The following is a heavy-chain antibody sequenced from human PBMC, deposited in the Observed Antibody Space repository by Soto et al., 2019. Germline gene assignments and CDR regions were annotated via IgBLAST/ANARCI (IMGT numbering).Heavy chain of an antibody. Sequence: SETLSLTCTVSGGSISSYYWSWIRQPPGKGLEWIGYIHYSGSTNYNPSLKSRVTISVDTSKNQFSLKLSSVTAADTAVYYCARAKLLWFGELSPKIDYWGQGTLVTVSS. J-gene: IGHJ4*02. CDR1: GGSISSYY. CDR2: IHYSGST. D-gene: IGHD3-10*01. V-gene: IGHV4-59*12. CDR3: ARAKLLWFGELSPKIDY.